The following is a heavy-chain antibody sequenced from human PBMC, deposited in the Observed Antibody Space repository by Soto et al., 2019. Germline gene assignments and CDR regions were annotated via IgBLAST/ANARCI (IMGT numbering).Heavy chain of an antibody. CDR2: LSGSGGTT. D-gene: IGHD2-8*01. CDR1: GFTFSSYA. J-gene: IGHJ5*02. CDR3: TKEHVTYGTNCITS. Sequence: PGGSLRLSCAASGFTFSSYAMSWVRQTPGKGLEWVSTLSGSGGTTYYADSVKGQFTISRDKSKSKLYLQMNSLRAEDTAVYFFTKEHVTYGTNCITSWAQGTLVTVSS. V-gene: IGHV3-23*01.